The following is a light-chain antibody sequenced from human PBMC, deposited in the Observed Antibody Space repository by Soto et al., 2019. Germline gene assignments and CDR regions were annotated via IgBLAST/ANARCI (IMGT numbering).Light chain of an antibody. V-gene: IGKV3-20*01. Sequence: PGERVTLSCRPSQSVASAYLAWYQQKPGQAPRLLIYGASTRASGIPDRFSGSGSGTDFTLTISKLEPEDFAVYYCQRYASSPMYTFGQGTKVDIK. CDR3: QRYASSPMYT. CDR1: QSVASAY. J-gene: IGKJ2*01. CDR2: GAS.